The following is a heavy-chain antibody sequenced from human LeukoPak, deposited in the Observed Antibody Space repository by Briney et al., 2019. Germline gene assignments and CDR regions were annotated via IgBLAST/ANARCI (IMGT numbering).Heavy chain of an antibody. V-gene: IGHV3-23*01. D-gene: IGHD3-10*01. Sequence: PGGSLRLSCDGSGFPFGTYAMTWVRHAPGGGLEWVATISGSGVSIYYADSVKDRFTISRDNNENTVYLQMNSLRVEDTALHYCAKVGWYGDLEHWGQGTQVAVSS. CDR1: GFPFGTYA. J-gene: IGHJ1*01. CDR2: ISGSGVSI. CDR3: AKVGWYGDLEH.